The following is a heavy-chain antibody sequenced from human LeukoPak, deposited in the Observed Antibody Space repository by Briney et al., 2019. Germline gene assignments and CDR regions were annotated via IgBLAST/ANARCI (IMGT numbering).Heavy chain of an antibody. Sequence: SETLSLTCAVSGGSISSSNWWSWVRQPPGKGLEWIGEIYHSGSTNYNPSLKSRVTISEDKSKNQFSLKLSSVTAADTAVYYCASSSYGDYTYWFDPWGQGTLVTVSS. J-gene: IGHJ5*02. D-gene: IGHD4-17*01. CDR2: IYHSGST. CDR3: ASSSYGDYTYWFDP. CDR1: GGSISSSNW. V-gene: IGHV4-4*02.